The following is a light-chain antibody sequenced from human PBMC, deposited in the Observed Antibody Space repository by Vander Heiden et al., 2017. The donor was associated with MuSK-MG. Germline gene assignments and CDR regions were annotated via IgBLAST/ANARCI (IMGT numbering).Light chain of an antibody. CDR2: WAS. CDR1: QSVLYSTNNKNY. V-gene: IGKV4-1*01. J-gene: IGKJ2*01. CDR3: QQYYGIPFT. Sequence: DIVMTQSPDSLALSLGERATTNCKSSQSVLYSTNNKNYLAWFQQKVGQPPKLLIYWASSRESGVPDRFSGSGSGTDFTLTINSLRAEDVAVYYCQQYYGIPFTFGQGTKLEIK.